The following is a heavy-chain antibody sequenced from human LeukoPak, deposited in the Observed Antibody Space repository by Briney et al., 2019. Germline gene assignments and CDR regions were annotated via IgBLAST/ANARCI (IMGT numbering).Heavy chain of an antibody. V-gene: IGHV3-23*01. CDR3: AKGHISGYCSSTSCYGVVDYFDY. CDR1: GFTFSSYA. CDR2: ISGSGGST. J-gene: IGHJ4*02. D-gene: IGHD2-2*01. Sequence: GGSLRLSCAASGFTFSSYAMSWVRQAPGKGLEWVSAISGSGGSTYYADSVKGRFTISRDNFKNTLYLQMNSLRAEDTAVYYCAKGHISGYCSSTSCYGVVDYFDYWGQGTLVTVSS.